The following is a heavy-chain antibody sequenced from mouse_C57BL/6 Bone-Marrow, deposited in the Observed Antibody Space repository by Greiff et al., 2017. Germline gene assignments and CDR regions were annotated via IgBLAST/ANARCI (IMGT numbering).Heavy chain of an antibody. CDR3: PRDCYSRAY. V-gene: IGHV1-50*01. CDR2: IDPSDSYT. D-gene: IGHD2-5*01. CDR1: GYTFTSYG. J-gene: IGHJ3*01. Sequence: QVQLQQPGAELAKPGASVKLSCKASGYTFTSYGMQWVKQRPGQGLEWIGEIDPSDSYTNYNQKFKGKATLPADTSSCTAYMQLSSLTSEDSAVYYGPRDCYSRAYWGQGTLVTVSA.